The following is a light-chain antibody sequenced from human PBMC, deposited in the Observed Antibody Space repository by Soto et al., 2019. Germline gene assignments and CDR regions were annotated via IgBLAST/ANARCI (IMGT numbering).Light chain of an antibody. CDR2: EVS. J-gene: IGLJ2*01. Sequence: QSALTQPASVSGSPGQSITISCTGTSSDVGAYKYVSWYQQHPGKAPRLMISEVSIRPSGVSNRFSGSKFGNTASLTISGVQAEDEANYYCSSYTSTGTVVFGGGTQLTVL. V-gene: IGLV2-14*01. CDR3: SSYTSTGTVV. CDR1: SSDVGAYKY.